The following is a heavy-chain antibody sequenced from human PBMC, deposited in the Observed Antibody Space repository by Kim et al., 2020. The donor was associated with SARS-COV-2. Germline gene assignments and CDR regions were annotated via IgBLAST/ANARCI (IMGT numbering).Heavy chain of an antibody. V-gene: IGHV3-33*01. CDR1: GFTFSSYG. CDR3: AREAISSGWSNYYFDY. J-gene: IGHJ4*02. D-gene: IGHD6-19*01. Sequence: GWSLRLSCAASGFTFSSYGMHWVRQAPGKGLEWVAVIWYDGSNKYYADSVKGRFTISRDNSKNTLYLQMNSLRAEDTAVYYCAREAISSGWSNYYFDYWGQGTLVTVSS. CDR2: IWYDGSNK.